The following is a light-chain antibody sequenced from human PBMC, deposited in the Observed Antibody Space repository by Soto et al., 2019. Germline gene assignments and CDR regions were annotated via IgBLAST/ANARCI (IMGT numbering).Light chain of an antibody. J-gene: IGKJ1*01. Sequence: IGLPQYHGTLSLSAGERGTLAGRASQSVSSSYLAWYQQKPGQAPRLLIYGASNRATGIPDRFSGSGSGTDFTLTISRLEPEDFAVYYCQQYGSSGTFGQGTKVDIK. CDR2: GAS. V-gene: IGKV3-20*01. CDR3: QQYGSSGT. CDR1: QSVSSSY.